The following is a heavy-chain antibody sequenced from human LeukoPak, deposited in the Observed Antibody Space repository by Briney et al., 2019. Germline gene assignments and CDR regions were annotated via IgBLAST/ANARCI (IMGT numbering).Heavy chain of an antibody. CDR3: AKDFVPRGGSYFPGFDY. J-gene: IGHJ4*02. Sequence: PGGSLRLSCAASGFTFSSYAMNWVRQAQGKGLEWVSTISNSGDRTYYADSVKGRFTISRDNSKNTLYLQMNSLRTEDTAVYYCAKDFVPRGGSYFPGFDYWGQGTLVIVSS. CDR1: GFTFSSYA. V-gene: IGHV3-23*01. D-gene: IGHD1-26*01. CDR2: ISNSGDRT.